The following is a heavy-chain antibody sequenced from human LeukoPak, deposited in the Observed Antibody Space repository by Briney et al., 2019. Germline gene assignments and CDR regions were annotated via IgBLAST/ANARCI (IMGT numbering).Heavy chain of an antibody. Sequence: PSQTLSLTCTVSGGSISSGSYYWSWIRQPAGKGLEWIGRIYTSGSTNYNPSLKSRVTISVDTSKNQFSLKLSSVTAADTAVYYCARDTSLGDAFDIRGQGTMVTVSS. CDR2: IYTSGST. V-gene: IGHV4-61*02. CDR3: ARDTSLGDAFDI. D-gene: IGHD7-27*01. CDR1: GGSISSGSYY. J-gene: IGHJ3*02.